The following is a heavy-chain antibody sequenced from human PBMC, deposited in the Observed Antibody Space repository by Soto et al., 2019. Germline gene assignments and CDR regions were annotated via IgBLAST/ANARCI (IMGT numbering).Heavy chain of an antibody. CDR1: GFTFSSYA. D-gene: IGHD6-19*01. CDR2: ISGSGGST. V-gene: IGHV3-23*01. J-gene: IGHJ4*02. CDR3: AKSGIAVAPTFYYFDY. Sequence: GGSLRLSCAASGFTFSSYAMSWVRQAPGKGLEWVSAISGSGGSTYYADSVKGRFTISRDNSKNTLYLQMNSLRAEDTAVYYCAKSGIAVAPTFYYFDYWGQGTLVTVSS.